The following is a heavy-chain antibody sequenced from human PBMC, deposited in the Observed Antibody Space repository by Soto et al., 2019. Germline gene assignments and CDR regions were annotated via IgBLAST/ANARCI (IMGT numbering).Heavy chain of an antibody. D-gene: IGHD3-3*01. Sequence: GGSLRLSCAASGFTFSSYWMSWVRQAPGKGLEWVANIKQDGSEKYYVASVKGRFTISRDNAKNSMYLHMNSLRAEDTAVYYCARDLSPYDFWSGYPPYYYYYYMDVWGKGTTVTVSS. V-gene: IGHV3-7*01. CDR3: ARDLSPYDFWSGYPPYYYYYYMDV. CDR1: GFTFSSYW. J-gene: IGHJ6*03. CDR2: IKQDGSEK.